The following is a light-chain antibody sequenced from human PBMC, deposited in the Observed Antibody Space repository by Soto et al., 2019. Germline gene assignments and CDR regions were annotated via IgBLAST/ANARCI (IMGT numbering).Light chain of an antibody. CDR3: SSYTRSSTYYV. Sequence: QSVLTQPASVSGSPGQSITISCTGTSSDVGGYNYVSWYQQHPGKAPKLMIYEVSNRPSRVSNRFSGSKSGNTASLTISELQAEDEADYYCSSYTRSSTYYVFGTGTKVTVL. V-gene: IGLV2-14*01. CDR1: SSDVGGYNY. J-gene: IGLJ1*01. CDR2: EVS.